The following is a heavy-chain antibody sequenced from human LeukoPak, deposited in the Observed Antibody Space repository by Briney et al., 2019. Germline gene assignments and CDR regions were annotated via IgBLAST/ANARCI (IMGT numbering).Heavy chain of an antibody. D-gene: IGHD3-22*01. Sequence: SQTLSLTCAISGDSVSSNSAAWNWIRQSPSRGLEWLGRTYYRSKWYNDYAVSVKSRITINPDTSKNQFSLQLNSVTPEDTAVYYCARVARDSSGYYAGDYYYGMDVWGQGTTVTVSS. CDR3: ARVARDSSGYYAGDYYYGMDV. CDR2: TYYRSKWYN. CDR1: GDSVSSNSAA. J-gene: IGHJ6*02. V-gene: IGHV6-1*01.